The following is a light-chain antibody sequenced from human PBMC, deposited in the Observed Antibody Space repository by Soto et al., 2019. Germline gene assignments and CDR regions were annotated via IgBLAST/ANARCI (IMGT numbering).Light chain of an antibody. J-gene: IGKJ4*01. CDR3: QQYGSSPLLT. Sequence: EIVLTQSPGTLSLSPGERATLSCRASQSVSSSYLAWYQQTPRQAPRLLIYGASSRATGIPDRFSGSGSGTDFTLTISSLEPEDFAVYYCQQYGSSPLLTFGGGTKVEIK. CDR1: QSVSSSY. CDR2: GAS. V-gene: IGKV3-20*01.